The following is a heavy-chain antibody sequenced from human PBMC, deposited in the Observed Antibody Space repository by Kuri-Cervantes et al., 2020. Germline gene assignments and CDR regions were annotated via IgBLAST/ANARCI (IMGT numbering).Heavy chain of an antibody. V-gene: IGHV3-30-3*01. D-gene: IGHD1-1*01. J-gene: IGHJ6*02. Sequence: GGSLRLSCAASGFTFDDYAMHWVRQAPGKGLEWVAVISYDGSNKYYADSVKGRFTISRDNSKNTLYLQMNSLRAEDTAVYYCARGSPQLERGYYYYGMDVWGQGTTVTVSS. CDR3: ARGSPQLERGYYYYGMDV. CDR1: GFTFDDYA. CDR2: ISYDGSNK.